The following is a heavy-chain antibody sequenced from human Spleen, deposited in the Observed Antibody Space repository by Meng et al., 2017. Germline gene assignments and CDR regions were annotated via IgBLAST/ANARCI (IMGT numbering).Heavy chain of an antibody. V-gene: IGHV5-51*01. CDR3: ARINYFDWSFTWYFDS. J-gene: IGHJ4*02. D-gene: IGHD3-9*01. CDR2: INPGDSDT. Sequence: GESLKISCKGSGYIFTNYWIGWVRQMPGKGLEWMGIINPGDSDTRYSPSFQGQVTISADKSINTAYLQWSGLKASDTAMYYCARINYFDWSFTWYFDSWGQGTLVTVSS. CDR1: GYIFTNYW.